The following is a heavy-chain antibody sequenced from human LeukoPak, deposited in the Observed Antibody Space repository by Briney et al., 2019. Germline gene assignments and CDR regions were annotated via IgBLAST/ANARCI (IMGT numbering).Heavy chain of an antibody. CDR3: AXXRGSSARLGYYFYYIDV. J-gene: IGHJ6*03. D-gene: IGHD1-26*01. CDR1: GYTFTSYG. Sequence: GASVKVSCKASGYTFTSYGIHWVRQAPGQGLEWMGWINTNTGNPTYAQGFTGRFVFSLETSVGTSYLQISSLKAEDTAVYYCAXXRGSSARLGYYFYYIDVWGKGTTVTVSS. V-gene: IGHV7-4-1*02. CDR2: INTNTGNP.